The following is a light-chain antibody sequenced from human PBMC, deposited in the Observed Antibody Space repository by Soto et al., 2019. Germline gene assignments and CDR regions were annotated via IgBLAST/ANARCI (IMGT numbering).Light chain of an antibody. V-gene: IGKV1-6*01. CDR1: QGIGNA. CDR3: QHFGGSLPVT. J-gene: IGKJ5*01. Sequence: IQMTQSPSSLSASVGDRVTITCRASQGIGNALGWYQQKPGKPPKVLIYGASNLQSGVPPRFSGSGSGTDFTLTISRLEPEDFAVYYCQHFGGSLPVTFGQGTRREIK. CDR2: GAS.